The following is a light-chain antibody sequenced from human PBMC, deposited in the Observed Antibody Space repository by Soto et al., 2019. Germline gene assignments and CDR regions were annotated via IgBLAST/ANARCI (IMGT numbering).Light chain of an antibody. V-gene: IGKV3-20*01. Sequence: EIVMTQSPGTLSLSPGERATLSCRSSQGAYSSYLSWYQQKPGQAPRLLIYGASNRATGIPDRFSGSGSGTDFTLTIRGLEPEDFAVYYCQQYGTSLFTFGGGTKVDIK. CDR2: GAS. J-gene: IGKJ4*01. CDR3: QQYGTSLFT. CDR1: QGAYSSY.